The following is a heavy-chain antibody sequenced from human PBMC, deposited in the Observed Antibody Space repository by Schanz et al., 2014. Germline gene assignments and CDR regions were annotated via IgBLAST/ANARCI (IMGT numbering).Heavy chain of an antibody. V-gene: IGHV3-66*01. CDR1: GLTVGDAW. Sequence: EVRLVESGGGLVKPGGSLRLSCAVSGLTVGDAWMSWVRQAPGKGLEWVSVIYSDGRTYYGDSVKGRFTISRDNSKNTLYLQMNSLRDEDTAMYYCAKRCSSTSCSHGAFDIWGQGTMVTVSS. CDR3: AKRCSSTSCSHGAFDI. CDR2: IYSDGRT. D-gene: IGHD2-2*01. J-gene: IGHJ3*02.